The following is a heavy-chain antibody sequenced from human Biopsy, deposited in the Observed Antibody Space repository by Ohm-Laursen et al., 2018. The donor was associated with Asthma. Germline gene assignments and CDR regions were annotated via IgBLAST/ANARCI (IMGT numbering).Heavy chain of an antibody. CDR2: ISGSGRSA. D-gene: IGHD3-16*01. CDR3: ARDFSRAIMIGGGREHYFDF. CDR1: GFNFTTYA. V-gene: IGHV3-23*01. Sequence: SLRLSCAASGFNFTTYAIAWIRQAPGRGLEWISAISGSGRSAYYADSVKGQFTISRDNSKNTLHLQMNSLSPEDTAVYYCARDFSRAIMIGGGREHYFDFWGQGTLVTVSS. J-gene: IGHJ4*02.